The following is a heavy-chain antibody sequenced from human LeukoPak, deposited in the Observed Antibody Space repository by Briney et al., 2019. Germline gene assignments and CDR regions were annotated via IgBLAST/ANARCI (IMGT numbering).Heavy chain of an antibody. D-gene: IGHD3-10*01. CDR1: SGSFTGNN. Sequence: SETLSLTCAVYSGSFTGNNWNWIRQSPGKGREWIGEIDHSGSTNYNPSLKSRVTISIDTSKNQFSLKLTSVTAADTAVYYCARHFDYDSGGDPFDIWDQGTMVTVSS. V-gene: IGHV4-34*01. CDR3: ARHFDYDSGGDPFDI. CDR2: IDHSGST. J-gene: IGHJ3*02.